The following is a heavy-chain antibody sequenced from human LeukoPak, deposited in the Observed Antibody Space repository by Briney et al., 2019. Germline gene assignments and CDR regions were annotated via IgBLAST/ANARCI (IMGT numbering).Heavy chain of an antibody. V-gene: IGHV3-23*01. Sequence: PGGSLRLSCAASGFTFSNFAMSWVRQAPGKGLEWVSNISGSGGNSGGNTYYADSVKGRFTISRDNSKNTLYLQMNSLRAEDTAVYYCARERGIVGTTGYYFDYWGQGTLVTVSS. D-gene: IGHD1-26*01. CDR3: ARERGIVGTTGYYFDY. CDR1: GFTFSNFA. CDR2: ISGSGGNSGGNT. J-gene: IGHJ4*02.